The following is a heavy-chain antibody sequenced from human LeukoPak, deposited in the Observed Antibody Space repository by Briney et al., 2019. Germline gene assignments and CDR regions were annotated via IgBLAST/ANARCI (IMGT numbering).Heavy chain of an antibody. D-gene: IGHD3-16*01. CDR1: SGFSTHYY. Sequence: SETLSLTCTVSSGFSTHYYWNWIRQPPGKGLEWIGCVSDTGRTTYNPSLKSRLTISVDTSKRQFSLTLTSLTAADTAAYYCTKGYYEPFDVWGQGILVTVSS. CDR2: VSDTGRT. V-gene: IGHV4-59*01. CDR3: TKGYYEPFDV. J-gene: IGHJ4*02.